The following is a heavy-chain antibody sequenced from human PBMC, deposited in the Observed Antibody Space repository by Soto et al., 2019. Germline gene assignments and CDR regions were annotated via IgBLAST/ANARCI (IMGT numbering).Heavy chain of an antibody. CDR3: ARGGFSGRPPLLDY. J-gene: IGHJ4*02. CDR2: TYYRSHWFT. V-gene: IGHV6-1*01. Sequence: HTLSLTRAISGDTVSSHRALWNWCRQSTARGLEWLGRTYYRSHWFTDYAVSVKSRIIITPDTSRNHFSLQLNSVTPEATAVYYCARGGFSGRPPLLDYWGQGIPVTVSS. CDR1: GDTVSSHRAL.